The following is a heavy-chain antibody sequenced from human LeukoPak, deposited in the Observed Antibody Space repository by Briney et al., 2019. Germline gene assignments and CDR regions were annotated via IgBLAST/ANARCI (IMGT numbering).Heavy chain of an antibody. CDR3: AKDLGATNRYGMDV. CDR1: GFTFSTYG. CDR2: VNDRGDKT. Sequence: PGGSLRLSCAAPGFTFSTYGMNWVRQAPGKGLEWVSGVNDRGDKTYYAELVKGRFTISRDNSKNTLYLQMSSLRAEDTALYYCAKDLGATNRYGMDVWGQGTTVTVSS. J-gene: IGHJ6*02. V-gene: IGHV3-23*01. D-gene: IGHD1-26*01.